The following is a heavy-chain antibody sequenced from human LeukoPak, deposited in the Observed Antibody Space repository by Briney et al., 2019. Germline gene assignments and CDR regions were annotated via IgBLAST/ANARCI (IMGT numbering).Heavy chain of an antibody. J-gene: IGHJ4*02. CDR1: GGTFSSYA. D-gene: IGHD3-22*01. Sequence: ASVKVSCKASGGTFSSYAISWVRQAPGQGLEWMGWISAYNGNTNYVQKLQGRVTMTTDTSTSTAYMELRSLRSDDTAVYYCARGSLYYYDSSGYYGYWGQGTLVTVSS. CDR3: ARGSLYYYDSSGYYGY. CDR2: ISAYNGNT. V-gene: IGHV1-18*01.